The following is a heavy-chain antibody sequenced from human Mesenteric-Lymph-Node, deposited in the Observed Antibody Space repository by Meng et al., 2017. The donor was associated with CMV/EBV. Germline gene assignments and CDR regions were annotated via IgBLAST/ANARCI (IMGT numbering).Heavy chain of an antibody. Sequence: ASVKVSCKASGYTFTGYYMHWVRQAPGQGLEWMGWIDPHTGGPNFAEKFQGRVAMTRDTSISTVYMELGSLRSDDTAVYYCARASGRVWADAFHIWGQGTMVTVSS. CDR2: IDPHTGGP. V-gene: IGHV1-2*02. CDR3: ARASGRVWADAFHI. CDR1: GYTFTGYY. D-gene: IGHD2-8*02. J-gene: IGHJ3*02.